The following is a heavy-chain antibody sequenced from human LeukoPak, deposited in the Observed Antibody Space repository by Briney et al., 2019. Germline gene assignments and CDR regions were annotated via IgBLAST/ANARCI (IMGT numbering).Heavy chain of an antibody. D-gene: IGHD6-13*01. CDR1: GGSISSYY. CDR3: ARKSIVAAGRKPYDY. CDR2: IDHSGRT. Sequence: PSETLSLTCTVSGGSISSYYWSWIRQPPGKGLEWIGEIDHSGRTNSNPSLKSRVIISVDMSKNQFSLRLSSVTAADTAVYYCARKSIVAAGRKPYDYWDQGTLVTVSP. V-gene: IGHV4-34*01. J-gene: IGHJ4*02.